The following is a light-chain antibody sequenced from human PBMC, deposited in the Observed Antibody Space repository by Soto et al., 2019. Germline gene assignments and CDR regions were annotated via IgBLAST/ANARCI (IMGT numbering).Light chain of an antibody. V-gene: IGLV1-47*01. J-gene: IGLJ2*01. Sequence: QSVLTHPPSASGTPGQRVTISCSGSSSNIGSNYVYWYQQLPGTAPKLLIYRNNQRPSGVPDRFSGSKSGTSASLAISGLRSEDEADYYCAAWDDSLSGVVFGGATKLTVL. CDR3: AAWDDSLSGVV. CDR2: RNN. CDR1: SSNIGSNY.